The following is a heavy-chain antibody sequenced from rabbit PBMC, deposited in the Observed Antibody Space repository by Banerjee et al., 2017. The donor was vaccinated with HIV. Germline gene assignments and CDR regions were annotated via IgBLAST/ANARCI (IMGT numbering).Heavy chain of an antibody. CDR2: IAGSSSGFT. J-gene: IGHJ6*01. D-gene: IGHD7-1*01. V-gene: IGHV1S45*01. CDR1: GFSFSSSDY. Sequence: QEQVLESGGGLVKPEGSLKLTCKASGFSFSSSDYICWVRQAPGKGLEWISCIAGSSSGFTYSATWATGRFTISKTSSTTVTLQMTSLTVADTATYFCARDTGTSFSSYGMDLWGQGTLVTVS. CDR3: ARDTGTSFSSYGMDL.